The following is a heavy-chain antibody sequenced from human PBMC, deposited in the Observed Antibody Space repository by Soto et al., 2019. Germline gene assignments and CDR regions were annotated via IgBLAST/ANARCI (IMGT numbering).Heavy chain of an antibody. CDR1: GFTFDDYA. J-gene: IGHJ4*01. V-gene: IGHV3-9*01. CDR2: ISWNSGSI. D-gene: IGHD4-17*01. Sequence: PGGSLRLSCAASGFTFDDYAMHWVRQAPGKGLEWVSGISWNSGSIGYADSVKGRFTISRDNAKNSLYLQMNSLRAEDTALYYCAKDGKPYYGASYFDYWGRGTLVTVSS. CDR3: AKDGKPYYGASYFDY.